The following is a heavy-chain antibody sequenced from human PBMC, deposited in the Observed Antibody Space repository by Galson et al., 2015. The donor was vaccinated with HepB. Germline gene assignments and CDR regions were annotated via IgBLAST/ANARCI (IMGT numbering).Heavy chain of an antibody. CDR1: GGTFSSYA. V-gene: IGHV1-69*06. Sequence: SVKVSCKASGGTFSSYAISWVRQAPGQGLEWMGGIIPIFGTANYAQKFQGRVTITADKSTSTAYMELSSLRSEDTAVYYCAREGRAYSYYYYGMDVWGRGTTVTVSS. CDR2: IIPIFGTA. D-gene: IGHD3-10*01. CDR3: AREGRAYSYYYYGMDV. J-gene: IGHJ6*02.